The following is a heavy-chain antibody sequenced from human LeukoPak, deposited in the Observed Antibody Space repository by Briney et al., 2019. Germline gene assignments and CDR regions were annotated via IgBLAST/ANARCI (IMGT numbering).Heavy chain of an antibody. CDR2: IWDDGNKK. Sequence: GGSLRLSCAASEFTFSSYGMHWVRQAPGKGLEWVALIWDDGNKKSHADTVKGRFTISRDNSKNTLYLQMNSLRVEDTAVYYCARDFGTTVTTFGAVDIWGQGTKVIVSS. CDR1: EFTFSSYG. D-gene: IGHD4-17*01. CDR3: ARDFGTTVTTFGAVDI. V-gene: IGHV3-33*08. J-gene: IGHJ3*02.